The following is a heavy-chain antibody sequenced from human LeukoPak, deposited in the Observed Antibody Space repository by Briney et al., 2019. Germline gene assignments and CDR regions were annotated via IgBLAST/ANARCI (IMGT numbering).Heavy chain of an antibody. J-gene: IGHJ3*02. D-gene: IGHD3-3*01. CDR1: GGSIGSSSYY. CDR3: ASIGRLYDFWSGYPTIDAFDI. V-gene: IGHV4-39*01. Sequence: PSETLSLTCTVSGGSIGSSSYYWGWIRQPPGKGLEWIGSIYYSGSTYYNPSLKSRVTISVDTSKNQFSLKLSSVTAADTAVYYCASIGRLYDFWSGYPTIDAFDIWGQGTMVTVSS. CDR2: IYYSGST.